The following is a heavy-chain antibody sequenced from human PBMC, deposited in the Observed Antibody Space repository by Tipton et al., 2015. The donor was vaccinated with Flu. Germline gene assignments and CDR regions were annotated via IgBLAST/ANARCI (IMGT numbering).Heavy chain of an antibody. V-gene: IGHV4-61*01. CDR2: IYYSGST. D-gene: IGHD3-22*01. CDR1: GGSVSSGSYY. Sequence: GLVKPSETLSLTCTVSGGSVSSGSYYWSWIRQPPGKGLEWIGYIYYSGSTNYNPSLKSRVTISVDTSKNQFSLKLSSVTAADTAGYYCAREPRGYYYDSSGYTDWGQGTLVTVSS. CDR3: AREPRGYYYDSSGYTD. J-gene: IGHJ4*02.